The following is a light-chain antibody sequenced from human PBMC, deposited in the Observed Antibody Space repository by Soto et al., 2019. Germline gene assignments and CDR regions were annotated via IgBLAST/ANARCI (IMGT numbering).Light chain of an antibody. CDR1: QTVSSRY. CDR2: GAS. V-gene: IGKV3-20*01. CDR3: QQYGRSPPFT. Sequence: EIGLTHSPGTLSLSPGERATLSCRASQTVSSRYLAFYQQKPGQAPRLLMYGASNRATSIPDRLCGSGSWTDFTLTISRLEPEDFAVYFCQQYGRSPPFTFGQGTKVEIK. J-gene: IGKJ2*01.